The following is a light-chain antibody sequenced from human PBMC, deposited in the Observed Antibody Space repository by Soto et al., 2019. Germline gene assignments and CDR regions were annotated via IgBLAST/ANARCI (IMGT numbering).Light chain of an antibody. CDR3: SSHTRSSTYV. CDR1: SSDVGAYNY. CDR2: EVN. V-gene: IGLV2-14*01. J-gene: IGLJ1*01. Sequence: QSVLTQPASVSGSPGQSITISCTGTSSDVGAYNYVSWYQQHPVKAPKLIIYEVNNRPSGVSNRFSGSKSGNTASLTISGLQAEDEADHYCSSHTRSSTYVFGTGTKVTVL.